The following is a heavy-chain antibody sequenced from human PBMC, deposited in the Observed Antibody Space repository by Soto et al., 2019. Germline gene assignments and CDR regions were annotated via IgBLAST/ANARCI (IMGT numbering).Heavy chain of an antibody. CDR3: VRDGTKNLRDRFEP. V-gene: IGHV4-4*07. Sequence: PTETLSVTCNVSGASLSRYYWSWIRQPPGKGLEWIGRIYATGDTDYNPSLKSRISMSVDMSKKQFSLTLRSVTAADTAIYYCVRDGTKNLRDRFEPWGRGILVTVSS. D-gene: IGHD1-26*01. J-gene: IGHJ5*02. CDR1: GASLSRYY. CDR2: IYATGDT.